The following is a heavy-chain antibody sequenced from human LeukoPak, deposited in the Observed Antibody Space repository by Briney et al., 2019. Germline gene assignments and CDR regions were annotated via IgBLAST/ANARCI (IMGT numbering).Heavy chain of an antibody. Sequence: PGGSLRLSCAASGSNFGNYYVSWVRQVPGRGPEWVANVNRDGSETYYLDSVKGRFTISKDNAKNSLYLQMNSLRAEDTALYHCARNNGMDVWGQGTTVIVSS. J-gene: IGHJ6*02. CDR2: VNRDGSET. CDR3: ARNNGMDV. CDR1: GSNFGNYY. V-gene: IGHV3-7*03.